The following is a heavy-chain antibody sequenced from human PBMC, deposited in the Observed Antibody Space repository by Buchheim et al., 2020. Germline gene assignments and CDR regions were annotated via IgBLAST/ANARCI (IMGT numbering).Heavy chain of an antibody. V-gene: IGHV3-30*18. Sequence: QVQLVASGGGVVQPGRSLRLSCAASGFTFSGYGMHWVRQTPGKGLERVATISFDGINEYYTDSVKGRFTISRDNSRNTLFLQMNSLRTEDTALYYCAKEEEDDSRYYYGPSGFDFWGPGTL. CDR1: GFTFSGYG. CDR3: AKEEEDDSRYYYGPSGFDF. D-gene: IGHD3-22*01. J-gene: IGHJ4*02. CDR2: ISFDGINE.